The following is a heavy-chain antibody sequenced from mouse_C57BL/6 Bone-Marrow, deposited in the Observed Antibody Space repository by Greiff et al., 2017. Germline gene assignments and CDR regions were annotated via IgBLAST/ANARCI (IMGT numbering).Heavy chain of an antibody. J-gene: IGHJ3*01. CDR3: ASFNWAWFAY. CDR1: GYTFTDYY. CDR2: INPNNGGT. V-gene: IGHV1-26*01. Sequence: EVQLQQSGPELVKPGASVKISCKASGYTFTDYYMNWVKQSHGKSLAWIGDINPNNGGTSYNQKFKGKATLTVDKSSSTAYMELRSLTSEDSAVYYCASFNWAWFAYWGQGTLVTVSA. D-gene: IGHD4-1*02.